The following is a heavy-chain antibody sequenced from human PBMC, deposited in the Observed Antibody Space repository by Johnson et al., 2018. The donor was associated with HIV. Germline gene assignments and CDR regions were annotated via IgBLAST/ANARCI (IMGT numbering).Heavy chain of an antibody. CDR3: AKDKFMFLENPVDAFDV. CDR1: GFTFRTYG. D-gene: IGHD3-3*01. Sequence: QVQLVESGGGVVQPGRSLRLSCAASGFTFRTYGMHWVRQAPGKGLEWVAVISFDGSNKYYADSVKGLFTISRDHSNNTLYLQMNSLRAEDTAVYYCAKDKFMFLENPVDAFDVWGQGTMVTFSS. J-gene: IGHJ3*01. CDR2: ISFDGSNK. V-gene: IGHV3-30*18.